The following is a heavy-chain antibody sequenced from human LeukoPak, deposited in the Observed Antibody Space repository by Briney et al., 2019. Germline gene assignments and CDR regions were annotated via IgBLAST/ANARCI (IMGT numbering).Heavy chain of an antibody. D-gene: IGHD3-10*01. V-gene: IGHV3-23*01. CDR1: GFTFDNFA. J-gene: IGHJ4*02. CDR2: ITGSGGST. Sequence: GGSLRLSCAPSGFTFDNFAMTWVRQAPGKGLEWVSEITGSGGSTYYADSVKGRFTISRDNSKNTLYLQMNSLRAEDTAIYYCARELFDFDYWGQGTLVTVSS. CDR3: ARELFDFDY.